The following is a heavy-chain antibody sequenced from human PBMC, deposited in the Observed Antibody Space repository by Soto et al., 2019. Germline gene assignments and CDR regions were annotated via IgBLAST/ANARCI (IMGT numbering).Heavy chain of an antibody. CDR2: ISGSGSEA. Sequence: EVQLLESGGGLVQPGGSPRLSCAASGFTFSSFGMSWVRQAPGKGLEWVSSISGSGSEAHYAESVKGRFTISRDSSKITLYVQMKSRRVADTAIYFCAKVGRGNGDYWYFDLWGRGTLVTVSS. D-gene: IGHD4-17*01. J-gene: IGHJ2*01. CDR1: GFTFSSFG. CDR3: AKVGRGNGDYWYFDL. V-gene: IGHV3-23*01.